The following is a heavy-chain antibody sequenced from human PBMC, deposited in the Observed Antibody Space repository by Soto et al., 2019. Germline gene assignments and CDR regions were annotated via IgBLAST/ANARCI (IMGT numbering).Heavy chain of an antibody. CDR2: ISYDGSNK. Sequence: QVQLVESGGGVVQPGRSLRLSCAASGFTFSSYGMHWVRQAPGKGLEWVAVISYDGSNKYYADSVKGRFTISRDNSKNTLYLQMNSLRAEDTAVYYCAKGAYAVVAASYFDYWCQGTLVTVSS. CDR3: AKGAYAVVAASYFDY. CDR1: GFTFSSYG. V-gene: IGHV3-30*18. J-gene: IGHJ4*02. D-gene: IGHD2-15*01.